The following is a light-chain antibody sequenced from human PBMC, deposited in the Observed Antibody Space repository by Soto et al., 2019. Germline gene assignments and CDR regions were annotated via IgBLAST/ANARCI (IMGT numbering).Light chain of an antibody. CDR2: EVT. CDR3: NSHTSGSTRV. CDR1: SGDVGGYDY. V-gene: IGLV2-14*01. J-gene: IGLJ1*01. Sequence: QSVLTQPASVSGSPGQPIAISCTGTSGDVGGYDYVSWYQQHPDKAPKLMIYEVTKRPSWVSNRFSGSKSGNTASLTISGLQPEDEADYYCNSHTSGSTRVFGSGTKVTVL.